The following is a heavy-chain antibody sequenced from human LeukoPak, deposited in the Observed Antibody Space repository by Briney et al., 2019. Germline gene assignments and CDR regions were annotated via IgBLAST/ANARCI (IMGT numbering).Heavy chain of an antibody. CDR2: ISSSSSYI. V-gene: IGHV3-21*01. CDR3: AREEAGTTTPNAFDI. Sequence: GGSLRLSCAASGLTFSSYSMNWVRQAPGKGLEWVSSISSSSSYIYYADSVKGRFTISRDNAKDSLYLQMNSLRAEDTAVYYCAREEAGTTTPNAFDIWGQGTMVTVSS. CDR1: GLTFSSYS. J-gene: IGHJ3*02. D-gene: IGHD1-1*01.